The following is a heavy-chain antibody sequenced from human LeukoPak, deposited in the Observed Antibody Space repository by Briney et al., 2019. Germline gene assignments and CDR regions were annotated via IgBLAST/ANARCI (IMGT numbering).Heavy chain of an antibody. CDR1: GYTFTSYA. D-gene: IGHD4-23*01. Sequence: SCKASGYTFTSYAMHWVRQAPGKGLEWVAVISYDGSNKYYADSVKGRFTISRDNSKNTLYLQMNSLRAEDTAVYYCARDVGTVVTPRHFDYWGQGTLVTVSS. CDR3: ARDVGTVVTPRHFDY. V-gene: IGHV3-30-3*01. CDR2: ISYDGSNK. J-gene: IGHJ4*02.